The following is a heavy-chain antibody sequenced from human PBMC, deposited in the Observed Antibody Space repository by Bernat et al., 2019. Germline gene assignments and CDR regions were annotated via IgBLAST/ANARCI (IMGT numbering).Heavy chain of an antibody. V-gene: IGHV5-51*01. Sequence: EVQLVQSEAEVKKPGESLKISCKGSGYIFTTYWIAWLRQMPGKGLEWMGIIYPGDSDTRYSPSFQGQVTISADKSISTAYLQWSSLKASDTAIYYCARHGPRAATNELDSWGQGTLVTVSS. J-gene: IGHJ4*02. D-gene: IGHD6-25*01. CDR3: ARHGPRAATNELDS. CDR2: IYPGDSDT. CDR1: GYIFTTYW.